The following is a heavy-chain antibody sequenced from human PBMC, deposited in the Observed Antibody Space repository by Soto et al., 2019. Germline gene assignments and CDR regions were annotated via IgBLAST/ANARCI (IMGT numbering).Heavy chain of an antibody. CDR2: ISGSGGST. CDR1: GFTFSSYA. V-gene: IGHV3-23*01. J-gene: IGHJ6*02. Sequence: HPGGSLRLSCAASGFTFSSYAMSWVRQAPGKGLEWVSAISGSGGSTYYADSVKGRFTISRDNSKNTLYLQMNSLRAEDTAVYYCAKDRVTIFGVVTGSWGMDVWGQGTTVTVSS. D-gene: IGHD3-3*01. CDR3: AKDRVTIFGVVTGSWGMDV.